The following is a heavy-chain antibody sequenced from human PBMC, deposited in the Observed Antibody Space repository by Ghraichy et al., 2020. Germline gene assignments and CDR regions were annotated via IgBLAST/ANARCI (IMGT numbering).Heavy chain of an antibody. Sequence: SETLSLTCAVYGGSFSGYYWSWIRQPPGKGLEWIGEINHSGSTNYNPSLKSRVTISVDTSKNQFSLKLSSVTAADTAVYYCARGLGRRHYYYYGMDVWGQGTTVTVSS. J-gene: IGHJ6*02. CDR1: GGSFSGYY. CDR2: INHSGST. CDR3: ARGLGRRHYYYYGMDV. V-gene: IGHV4-34*01.